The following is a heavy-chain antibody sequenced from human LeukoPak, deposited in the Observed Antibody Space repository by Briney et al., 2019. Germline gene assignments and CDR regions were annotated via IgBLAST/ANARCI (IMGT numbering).Heavy chain of an antibody. Sequence: GGSLRLSCGASGFTFSDYYMSWIRQAPGKGPEWVSFISSSGSTIYYADSMKGRLTISRDNAKNSVYLQMNSLRAEDTAVYYCARGLGYCSGGSCPRRAFDIWGQGTMVTVSS. D-gene: IGHD2-15*01. J-gene: IGHJ3*02. CDR1: GFTFSDYY. CDR3: ARGLGYCSGGSCPRRAFDI. CDR2: ISSSGSTI. V-gene: IGHV3-11*01.